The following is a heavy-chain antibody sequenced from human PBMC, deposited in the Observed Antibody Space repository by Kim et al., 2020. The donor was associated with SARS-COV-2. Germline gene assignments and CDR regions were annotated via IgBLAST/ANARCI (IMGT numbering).Heavy chain of an antibody. D-gene: IGHD3-22*01. CDR1: GYTFTGYY. CDR3: VCGYYRPTPPGTFDV. J-gene: IGHJ3*01. CDR2: INPNSGGT. V-gene: IGHV1-2*06. Sequence: ASVKVSCKASGYTFTGYYMHWVRQAPGQGLEWMGRINPNSGGTNYAQKFQGSVTMTRDTSISTAYMELSSLRSDDTAVYYCVCGYYRPTPPGTFDVWGQGTMVTVSS.